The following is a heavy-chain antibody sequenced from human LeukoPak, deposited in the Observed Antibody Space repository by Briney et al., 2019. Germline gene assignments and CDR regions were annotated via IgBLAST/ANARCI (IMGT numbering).Heavy chain of an antibody. V-gene: IGHV5-51*01. D-gene: IGHD1-26*01. CDR1: GYTFTAYW. Sequence: PGESLQISCQGSGYTFTAYWIGWVRQMPGKGLEWVGIIHPGDSDTRYSPSFQGQVTISADKSITTAYLQWSSLKASDTATYYCGRHQLSGSYGAFDIWGQGTMVTVSS. J-gene: IGHJ3*02. CDR2: IHPGDSDT. CDR3: GRHQLSGSYGAFDI.